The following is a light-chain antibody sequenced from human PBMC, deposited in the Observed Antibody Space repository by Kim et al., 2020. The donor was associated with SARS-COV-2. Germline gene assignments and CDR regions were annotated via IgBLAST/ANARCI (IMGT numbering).Light chain of an antibody. CDR1: QSISSS. CDR3: QQYGSSPMYT. V-gene: IGKV3-11*01. J-gene: IGKJ2*01. CDR2: DAS. Sequence: PGAGATLSCRASQSISSSLAWYQQRPGQPPRLLIFDASIRASGIPARFSGSGSGTDFTLTISGLEPEDFAVYYCQQYGSSPMYTFGQGTKLE.